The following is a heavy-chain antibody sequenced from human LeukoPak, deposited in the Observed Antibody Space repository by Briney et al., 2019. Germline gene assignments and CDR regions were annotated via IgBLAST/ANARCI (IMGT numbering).Heavy chain of an antibody. CDR1: GGSFSGYY. CDR3: ARHKCSSTSCYVRGPYNWFDP. D-gene: IGHD2-2*01. J-gene: IGHJ5*02. CDR2: INHSGST. Sequence: PSETLSLTCAVYGGSFSGYYWSWIRQPPGKGLQWIGEINHSGSTNYNPSLKSRVTISVDTSKNQFSLKLSSVTAADTAVYYCARHKCSSTSCYVRGPYNWFDPWGQGTLVTVSS. V-gene: IGHV4-34*01.